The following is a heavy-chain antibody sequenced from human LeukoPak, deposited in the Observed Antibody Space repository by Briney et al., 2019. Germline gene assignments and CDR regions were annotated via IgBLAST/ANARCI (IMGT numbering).Heavy chain of an antibody. Sequence: SETLSLTCTVSGGSISSYYWSWIRQPPGKGLEWIGYVYYSGSTNYNPSLKSRVTISVDTSKNQFSLKLSSVTAADTAVYYCARSDSSGYFYYYYGMDVWGQGTTVTVSS. D-gene: IGHD3-22*01. J-gene: IGHJ6*02. CDR1: GGSISSYY. CDR3: ARSDSSGYFYYYYGMDV. CDR2: VYYSGST. V-gene: IGHV4-59*12.